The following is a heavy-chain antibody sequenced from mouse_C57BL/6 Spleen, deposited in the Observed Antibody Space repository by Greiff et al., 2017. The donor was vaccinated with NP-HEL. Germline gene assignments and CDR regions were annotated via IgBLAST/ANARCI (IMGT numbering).Heavy chain of an antibody. D-gene: IGHD1-1*01. CDR1: GYSFTDYN. J-gene: IGHJ4*01. CDR2: INPNYGTT. CDR3: ASSIYYYGSTGGLSAMDY. Sequence: VQLQQSGPELVKPGASVKISCKASGYSFTDYNMNWVKQSNGKSLEWIGVINPNYGTTSYNQKFKGKATLTVDQSSSTAYMQLNSLTSEDSAVYYCASSIYYYGSTGGLSAMDYWGQGPSVTVSS. V-gene: IGHV1-39*01.